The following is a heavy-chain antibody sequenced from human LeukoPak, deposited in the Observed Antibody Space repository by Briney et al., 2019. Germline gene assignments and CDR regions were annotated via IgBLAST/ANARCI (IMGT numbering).Heavy chain of an antibody. D-gene: IGHD2-8*01. V-gene: IGHV3-21*01. CDR2: INTGSTYI. CDR3: ARDFYCDNGECFDN. J-gene: IGHJ4*02. Sequence: GGSLRLSCAASGFIVSSNYMSWVRQAPGKGLEWVSSINTGSTYINYADSVKGRFTISRDNAKNSLYLQMNSLRAEDTAVYYCARDFYCDNGECFDNWGQGTLVTVSS. CDR1: GFIVSSNY.